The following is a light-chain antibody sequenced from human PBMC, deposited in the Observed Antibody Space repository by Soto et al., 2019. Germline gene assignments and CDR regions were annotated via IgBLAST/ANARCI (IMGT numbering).Light chain of an antibody. CDR2: DVS. V-gene: IGLV2-14*01. CDR1: SSDVGGYDY. CDR3: SSYASSSTLV. J-gene: IGLJ2*01. Sequence: ALTQPASVSGSPGQSITISCTGTSSDVGGYDYVSWYQQHPGKVPKLMIYDVSNRPSGVSNRFSGSKSGNTASLTISGLQAEDEADYYCSSYASSSTLVFGGGTKLTVL.